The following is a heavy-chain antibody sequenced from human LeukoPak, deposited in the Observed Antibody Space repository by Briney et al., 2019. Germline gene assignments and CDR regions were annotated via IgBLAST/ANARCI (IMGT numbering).Heavy chain of an antibody. CDR1: GYTFTSYY. CDR2: INPSGGST. V-gene: IGHV1-46*01. CDR3: ARGSCSSTSGSQEVYYYYGMDV. J-gene: IGHJ6*02. Sequence: ASVKVSCKASGYTFTSYYMHWVRQAPGQGLEWMGIINPSGGSTSYAQKFQGRVTMTRDTSTSTVYMELSSLRSEDTAVYYCARGSCSSTSGSQEVYYYYGMDVWGQGTTVTVSS. D-gene: IGHD2-2*01.